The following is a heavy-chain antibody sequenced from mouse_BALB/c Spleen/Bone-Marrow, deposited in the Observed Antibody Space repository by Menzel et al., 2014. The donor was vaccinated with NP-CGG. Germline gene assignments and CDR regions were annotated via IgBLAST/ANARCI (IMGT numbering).Heavy chain of an antibody. CDR1: GYAFSSSW. V-gene: IGHV1-82*01. CDR2: IYPGDGDT. Sequence: QVHVKQSGPELVKPGASVKISCKASGYAFSSSWMNWVKQRPGQGLEWIGRIYPGDGDTNYNGKFKGKATLTADKSSSTAYMQLSSLTSVDSAVYFCARDGYGKRSYFDYWGQGTTLTVSS. J-gene: IGHJ2*01. CDR3: ARDGYGKRSYFDY. D-gene: IGHD2-1*01.